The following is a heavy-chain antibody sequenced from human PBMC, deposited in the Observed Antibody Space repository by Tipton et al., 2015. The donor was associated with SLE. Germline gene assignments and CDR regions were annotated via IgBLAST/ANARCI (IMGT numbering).Heavy chain of an antibody. CDR3: VRGHPHIVVLIGGGWFDP. Sequence: GLVKPSETLSLTCSIYGGSFGGYYWSWIRQPPGKGLEWIGEINHGGSTNYNPSLKSRVPISEDTSKNQFSLKLTSVTAADTAIYYCVRGHPHIVVLIGGGWFDPWGQGTLVTVSS. CDR2: INHGGST. J-gene: IGHJ5*02. D-gene: IGHD2-21*01. CDR1: GGSFGGYY. V-gene: IGHV4-34*01.